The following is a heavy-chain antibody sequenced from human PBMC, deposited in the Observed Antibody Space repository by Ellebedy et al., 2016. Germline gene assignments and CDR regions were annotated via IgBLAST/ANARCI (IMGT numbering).Heavy chain of an antibody. CDR2: INPTGGST. V-gene: IGHV1-46*01. CDR3: ASGPWQLLY. J-gene: IGHJ4*02. Sequence: ASVKVSXKASGYTLTNYHMHWVRQAPGQGLEWMGMINPTGGSTTYSQKFQGRVTMTRDTSTSTAYMELSSLRSEDTAVYYCASGPWQLLYWGQGTLVTVSS. CDR1: GYTLTNYH. D-gene: IGHD2-2*02.